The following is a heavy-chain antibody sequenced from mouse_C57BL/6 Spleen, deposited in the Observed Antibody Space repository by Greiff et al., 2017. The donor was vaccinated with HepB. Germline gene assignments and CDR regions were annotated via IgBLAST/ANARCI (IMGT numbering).Heavy chain of an antibody. CDR1: GYTFTSYW. CDR2: IDPSDSYT. V-gene: IGHV1-50*01. D-gene: IGHD3-3*01. J-gene: IGHJ3*01. Sequence: VQLQQPGAELVKPGASVKLSCKASGYTFTSYWMQWVNQRPGQGLEWIGEIDPSDSYTNYNQKFKGKATLTVDTSSSTAYMQLSSLTSEDSAVYFCERGGRGQRAWFAYWGQGTLVTVSA. CDR3: ERGGRGQRAWFAY.